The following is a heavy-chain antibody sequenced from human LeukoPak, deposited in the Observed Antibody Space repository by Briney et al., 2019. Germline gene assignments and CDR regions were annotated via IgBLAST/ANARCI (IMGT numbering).Heavy chain of an antibody. CDR2: INHSGST. V-gene: IGHV4-34*01. Sequence: SETLSLTCAVYGGSFSGYYWSWVRQPPGKGLEWIGEINHSGSTNYNPSLKSRGTISVDKSKNHFSLKLSSVPAADTAVYYCARGPYSSGWYVVNWFDPWGQGTLVTVSS. CDR1: GGSFSGYY. D-gene: IGHD6-19*01. J-gene: IGHJ5*02. CDR3: ARGPYSSGWYVVNWFDP.